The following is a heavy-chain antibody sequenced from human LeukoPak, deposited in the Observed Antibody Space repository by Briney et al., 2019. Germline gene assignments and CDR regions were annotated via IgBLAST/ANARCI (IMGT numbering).Heavy chain of an antibody. CDR1: GFTFGSYA. D-gene: IGHD6-13*01. J-gene: IGHJ5*02. Sequence: GGSLRLSCAASGFTFGSYAMSWVRQAPGKGLEWVSGISSRGGSTYYGDSVKGRFTISRDNSKNTLYLQMNSLRAEDTAVYYCAKDRDGGYSSSWNWFDPWGQGTLVTVSS. CDR3: AKDRDGGYSSSWNWFDP. V-gene: IGHV3-23*01. CDR2: ISSRGGST.